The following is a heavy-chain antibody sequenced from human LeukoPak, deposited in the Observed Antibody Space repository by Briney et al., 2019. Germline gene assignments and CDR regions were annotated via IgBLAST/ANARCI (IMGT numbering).Heavy chain of an antibody. Sequence: ASVKVSCKASGYTFTSYYMHWVRQAPGQGLEWMGIINPSGGSTSYAQKFQGRVTMTRDTSTRTVYMELSSLRSEDTAVYYCARDSPNAWGIKYCSGGSCRGAFDIWGQGTMVTVSS. CDR1: GYTFTSYY. CDR2: INPSGGST. D-gene: IGHD2-15*01. CDR3: ARDSPNAWGIKYCSGGSCRGAFDI. J-gene: IGHJ3*02. V-gene: IGHV1-46*01.